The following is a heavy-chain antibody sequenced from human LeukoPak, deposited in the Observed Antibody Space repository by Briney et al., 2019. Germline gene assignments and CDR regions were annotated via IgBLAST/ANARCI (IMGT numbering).Heavy chain of an antibody. D-gene: IGHD6-19*01. CDR2: INWNGGST. V-gene: IGHV3-20*04. Sequence: GGSLRLSCAASGFTFDNYGMSWVRQAPGKGLEWVSGINWNGGSTGYADSVKGRFTNSRDNAKNSLYLQMNSLRAEDTAVYYCARETYSSGWSPGNWFDPWGQGTLVTVSS. CDR3: ARETYSSGWSPGNWFDP. CDR1: GFTFDNYG. J-gene: IGHJ5*02.